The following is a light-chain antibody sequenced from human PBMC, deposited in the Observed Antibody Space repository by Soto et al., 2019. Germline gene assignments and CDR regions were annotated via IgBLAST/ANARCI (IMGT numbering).Light chain of an antibody. CDR1: SSDVGGYNY. J-gene: IGLJ3*02. CDR3: SSYAGSNHLV. V-gene: IGLV2-8*01. CDR2: EVS. Sequence: QSALTQPPSASGSPGQSGTISCTGTSSDVGGYNYFSWYQQHPGKAPKLMIYEVSKRPSGVPDRFSGSKSGNTASLTVSGLQAEDEADYYCSSYAGSNHLVFGGGTKLTVL.